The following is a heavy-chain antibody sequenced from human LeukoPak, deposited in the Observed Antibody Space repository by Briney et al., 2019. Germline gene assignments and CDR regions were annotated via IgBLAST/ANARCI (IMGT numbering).Heavy chain of an antibody. V-gene: IGHV4-61*01. D-gene: IGHD4-23*01. CDR1: GGSVSSGSYY. Sequence: SETLSLTCTVSGGSVSSGSYYWSWIRQPPGRGLEWIAYIHYSGSAAYNPSLKSRVTVSRDMSTNQFSLKMTSVTAADTAVYFCARDMGAPDYGSYSVDYWGQGTLVTVSS. CDR2: IHYSGSA. CDR3: ARDMGAPDYGSYSVDY. J-gene: IGHJ4*02.